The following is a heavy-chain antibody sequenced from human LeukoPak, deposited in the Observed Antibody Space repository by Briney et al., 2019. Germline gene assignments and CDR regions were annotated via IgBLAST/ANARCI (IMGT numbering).Heavy chain of an antibody. CDR3: AKDEWGSSWYRGYDAFDI. D-gene: IGHD6-13*01. CDR2: ISYDGSNK. V-gene: IGHV3-30*18. J-gene: IGHJ3*02. CDR1: GFTFSSYG. Sequence: PGRSLRLSCAASGFTFSSYGMRWVRQAPGKGLEWVAVISYDGSNKYYADSVKGRFTISRDNSKNTLYLQMNSLRAEDTAVYYCAKDEWGSSWYRGYDAFDIWGQGTMVTVSS.